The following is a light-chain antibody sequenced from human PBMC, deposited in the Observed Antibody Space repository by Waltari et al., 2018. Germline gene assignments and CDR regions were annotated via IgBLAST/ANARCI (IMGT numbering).Light chain of an antibody. CDR3: QHYGSPVPT. V-gene: IGKV3-20*01. Sequence: IVLTLSPGNLSFSPGERATLYCRASQSVSNSYLAWYQQKPGQAPRLLLYGASSRATGIPNRFTGSGSGTDSTLTITKLQPEDFAVYYCQHYGSPVPTFGPGTKVDIK. CDR2: GAS. CDR1: QSVSNSY. J-gene: IGKJ3*01.